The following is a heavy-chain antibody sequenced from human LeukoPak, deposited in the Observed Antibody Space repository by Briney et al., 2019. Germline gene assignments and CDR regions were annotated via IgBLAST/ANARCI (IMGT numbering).Heavy chain of an antibody. J-gene: IGHJ4*02. V-gene: IGHV1-18*01. CDR1: GYTFTSYG. Sequence: GASVKVSCKASGYTFTSYGISWVRQAPGQGLEWMGWISAYNGNTNYAQKLQGRVTMTTDTSTSTAYMELRSLRSDDTAVYYCARVPPVDYYGSGSYDYWGQGTLVTVSS. D-gene: IGHD3-10*01. CDR2: ISAYNGNT. CDR3: ARVPPVDYYGSGSYDY.